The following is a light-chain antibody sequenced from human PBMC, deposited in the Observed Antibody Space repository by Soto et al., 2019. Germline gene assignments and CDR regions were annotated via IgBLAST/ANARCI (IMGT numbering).Light chain of an antibody. CDR1: SSDIGSYNY. V-gene: IGLV2-14*03. CDR2: GVT. Sequence: QSALAQPASVSGSPGQSITISCTGTSSDIGSYNYISWYQQYPDKGPKLIIYGVTNRPSGVSNRFSGSKSGYTASLTISGLQADDEADYYCCSYTTTTTDVFGTGTKLTVL. CDR3: CSYTTTTTDV. J-gene: IGLJ1*01.